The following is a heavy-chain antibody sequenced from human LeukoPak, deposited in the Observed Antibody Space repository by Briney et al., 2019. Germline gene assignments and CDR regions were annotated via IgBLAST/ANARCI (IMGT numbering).Heavy chain of an antibody. CDR1: GGSISSYY. D-gene: IGHD3-10*01. CDR2: IYYSGST. J-gene: IGHJ4*02. CDR3: ARSRFGELMWFDY. Sequence: SETLSLTCTVSGGSISSYYWSWIRQPPGKGLEWIGYIYYSGSTNYNPSLKSRVTISVDTSKNQFSLKLSSVTAADTAVYYCARSRFGELMWFDYWGQGTLVTVSS. V-gene: IGHV4-59*01.